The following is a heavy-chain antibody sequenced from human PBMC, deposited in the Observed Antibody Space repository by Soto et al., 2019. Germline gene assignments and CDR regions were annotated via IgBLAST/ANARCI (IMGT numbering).Heavy chain of an antibody. V-gene: IGHV1-3*01. CDR1: GYTFTSYA. CDR2: INAGNGNT. CDR3: ARVLGVGLADW. J-gene: IGHJ4*02. Sequence: QVQLVQSGAEVKKPGASVKVSCKASGYTFTSYAMHWVRQAPGQRLEWMGWINAGNGNTKYSQKFQGRVTITRDTSAGSAYMERRRLRWEDTAVVSSARVLGVGLADWWGQATGVTVPS. D-gene: IGHD3-16*01.